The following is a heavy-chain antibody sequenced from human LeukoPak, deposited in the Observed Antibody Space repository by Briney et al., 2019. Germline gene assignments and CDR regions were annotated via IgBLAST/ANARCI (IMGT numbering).Heavy chain of an antibody. D-gene: IGHD3-22*01. CDR3: ARALVIVEDAFDI. Sequence: SVKLSCKASGGTFSSYAISWVRQAPGQGLEWMGRIIPILGIANYAQKFQGRVTITADKSTSTDYMELSSLRSEDTAVYYCARALVIVEDAFDIWGQGTMVTVSS. CDR1: GGTFSSYA. CDR2: IIPILGIA. J-gene: IGHJ3*02. V-gene: IGHV1-69*04.